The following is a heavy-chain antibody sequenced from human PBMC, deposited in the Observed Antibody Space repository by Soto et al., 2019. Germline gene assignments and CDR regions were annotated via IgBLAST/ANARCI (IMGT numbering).Heavy chain of an antibody. Sequence: SETLSLTCTVSGGTIRSTAYYWAWIRQPPGKGLEWIASIYYSGTTYYHPSLKSRVTTSVDTPKNQVPLKLSSVTAADTAVYYCVRHWSSSGNNWFDPWGQGTQVT. V-gene: IGHV4-39*01. CDR3: VRHWSSSGNNWFDP. J-gene: IGHJ5*02. CDR1: GGTIRSTAYY. D-gene: IGHD1-1*01. CDR2: IYYSGTT.